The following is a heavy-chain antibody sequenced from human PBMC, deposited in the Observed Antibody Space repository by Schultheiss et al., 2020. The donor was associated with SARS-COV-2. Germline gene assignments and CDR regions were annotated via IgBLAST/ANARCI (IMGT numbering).Heavy chain of an antibody. CDR2: IYHSGST. J-gene: IGHJ4*02. Sequence: SETLSLTCAVSGGSISSGGYSWSWIRQPPGKGLEWIGYIYHSGSTYYNPSLKSRVTISVDRSKNQFSLKLSSVTAADTAVYYCAGHDFWSGYYRDDYWGQGTLVTVSS. V-gene: IGHV4-30-2*01. CDR3: AGHDFWSGYYRDDY. CDR1: GGSISSGGYS. D-gene: IGHD3-3*01.